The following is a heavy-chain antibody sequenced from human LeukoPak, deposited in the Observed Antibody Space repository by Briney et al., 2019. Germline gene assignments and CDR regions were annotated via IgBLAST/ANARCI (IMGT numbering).Heavy chain of an antibody. CDR2: IRYDGSNK. CDR1: GFTFSSYS. Sequence: GGSLRLSCAASGFTFSSYSMHWVCQAPGKGLEWVAFIRYDGSNKYYADSVKGRFTISRDNSKNTLYLQMNSLRAEDTAVYYCAKIAAAGISYFDYWGQGTLVTVSS. CDR3: AKIAAAGISYFDY. V-gene: IGHV3-30*02. D-gene: IGHD6-13*01. J-gene: IGHJ4*02.